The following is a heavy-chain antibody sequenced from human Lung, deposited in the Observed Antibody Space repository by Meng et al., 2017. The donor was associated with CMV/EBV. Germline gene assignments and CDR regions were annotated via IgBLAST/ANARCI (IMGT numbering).Heavy chain of an antibody. V-gene: IGHV3-7*01. Sequence: GESLKISCAASGFTFTNYWMTWVRQAPGKGLEWVANIKQDGSGKLYVDSVRGRFTISRDNAENLVFLQMNSLRPDDTAVYYCAWHVRYRFDYWGQGALVTVSS. CDR1: GFTFTNYW. D-gene: IGHD4-11*01. CDR3: AWHVRYRFDY. J-gene: IGHJ4*02. CDR2: IKQDGSGK.